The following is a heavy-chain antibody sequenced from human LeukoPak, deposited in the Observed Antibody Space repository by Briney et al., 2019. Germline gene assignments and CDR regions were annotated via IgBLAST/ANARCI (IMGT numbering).Heavy chain of an antibody. CDR2: IDTNVGRP. V-gene: IGHV1-46*01. J-gene: IGHJ4*02. CDR3: ARDLDGFFVDS. CDR1: GYNFITDY. D-gene: IGHD3-10*01. Sequence: ASVKVSCRSSGYNFITDYRHWVRQAPGQGLEWMGIIDTNVGRPTYAQHFQGRVTMTRDTSTSTVYMELSSLRSEDTAVYFCARDLDGFFVDSWGLGTLVTVSS.